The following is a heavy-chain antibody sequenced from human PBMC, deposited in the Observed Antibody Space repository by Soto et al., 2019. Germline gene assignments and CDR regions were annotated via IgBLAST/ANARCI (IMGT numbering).Heavy chain of an antibody. CDR2: IKQDGSEK. CDR3: AREGDAFDI. CDR1: GFTFSNHY. Sequence: ESGGGLVQYGGSLRLSCAASGFTFSNHYISWIRQAPGKGLEWVANIKQDGSEKYYVDSVKGRFTISRDNAKKLLYLHMNSLRVEDTAVYYCAREGDAFDIWGQGTKVTVSS. J-gene: IGHJ3*02. V-gene: IGHV3-7*04.